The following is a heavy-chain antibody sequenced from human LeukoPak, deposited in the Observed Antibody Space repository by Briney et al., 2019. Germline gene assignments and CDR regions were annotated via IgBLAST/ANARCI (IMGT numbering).Heavy chain of an antibody. D-gene: IGHD1-26*01. CDR2: INHSGST. J-gene: IGHJ4*02. Sequence: PSETLSLTCAVYGGSFSGYYWSWIRQPPGKGLEWIGEINHSGSTNYNPSLKSRVTISVDTSKNQFSLKLSSVTAADTAVYYCARGGGGSYPDYWGQGTLVTVSS. CDR1: GGSFSGYY. V-gene: IGHV4-34*01. CDR3: ARGGGGSYPDY.